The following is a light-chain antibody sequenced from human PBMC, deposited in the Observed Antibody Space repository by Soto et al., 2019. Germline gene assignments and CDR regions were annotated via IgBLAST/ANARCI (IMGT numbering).Light chain of an antibody. V-gene: IGLV1-40*01. CDR3: QSFDSSLSGYV. Sequence: QSVLTQPPSVSGAPGQRGTISCPWGSSNIGGNYDVHWYQQLPGTAPKLLIYDNSNRPSGVPDRFSGSKSGTSASLAITGLQAEDEADYYCQSFDSSLSGYVFGTGTKVTVL. CDR1: SSNIGGNYD. J-gene: IGLJ1*01. CDR2: DNS.